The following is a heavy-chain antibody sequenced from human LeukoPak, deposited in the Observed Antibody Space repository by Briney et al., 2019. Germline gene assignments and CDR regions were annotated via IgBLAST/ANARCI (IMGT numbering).Heavy chain of an antibody. J-gene: IGHJ4*02. CDR1: GFTFSTYG. CDR3: ANSRSTFFPSDY. D-gene: IGHD2/OR15-2a*01. CDR2: ISGSGGST. Sequence: GGTLRLSCAASGFTFSTYGMSWVRQAPGKGLEWVSAISGSGGSTYYADSVKGRFTISRDNSKNTLYLQMNSLRAEDTALYYCANSRSTFFPSDYWGQGTLVTVSS. V-gene: IGHV3-23*01.